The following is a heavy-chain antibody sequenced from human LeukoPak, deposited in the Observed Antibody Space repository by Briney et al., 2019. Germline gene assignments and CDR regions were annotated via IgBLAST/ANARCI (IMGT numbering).Heavy chain of an antibody. V-gene: IGHV3-23*01. Sequence: TGGSLRLSCAASGFTFSSYAMHWVRQAPGKGLDWVSIISGSGGTPYYTDSVKGRFTISRDNSKNTLYLQMNSLRAEDTAVYYCAKTRGISISGVVPLCDYWGQGTLVTVSS. D-gene: IGHD3-3*01. CDR1: GFTFSSYA. CDR3: AKTRGISISGVVPLCDY. J-gene: IGHJ4*02. CDR2: ISGSGGTP.